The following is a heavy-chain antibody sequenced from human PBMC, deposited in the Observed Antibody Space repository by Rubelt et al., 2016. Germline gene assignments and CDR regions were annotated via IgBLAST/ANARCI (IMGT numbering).Heavy chain of an antibody. CDR2: TNTNTGNT. D-gene: IGHD3-22*01. Sequence: QVQLVQSGSELKKPGASVKVSCKASGYTFTSYAMNWVRQAPGQGLEWMGWTNTNTGNTTYAQGFTGRFGCSLETSVSTAYLQISSLKAEDTAVYYCARAYYYDSSALTWAFDYWGQGTLVTVSS. CDR1: GYTFTSYA. V-gene: IGHV7-4-1*02. CDR3: ARAYYYDSSALTWAFDY. J-gene: IGHJ4*02.